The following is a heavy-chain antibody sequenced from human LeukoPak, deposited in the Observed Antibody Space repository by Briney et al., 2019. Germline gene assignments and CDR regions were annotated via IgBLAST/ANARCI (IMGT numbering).Heavy chain of an antibody. J-gene: IGHJ4*02. D-gene: IGHD3-3*01. CDR1: GFTFSSYS. CDR2: ISSSSSYI. CDR3: ARVDYDFWSGYLDY. V-gene: IGHV3-21*01. Sequence: GGSLRLSCAASGFTFSSYSMNWVRQAPGKGLEWVSSISSSSSYIYYADSVKGRFTISRDNAMNSLYLQMNSLRAEDTAVYYCARVDYDFWSGYLDYWGQGTLVTVSS.